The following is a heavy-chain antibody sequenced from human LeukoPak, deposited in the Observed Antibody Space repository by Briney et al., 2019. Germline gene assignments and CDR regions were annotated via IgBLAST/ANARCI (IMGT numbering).Heavy chain of an antibody. Sequence: GGSLRLSCAASGFTFSSYGMNWVRQAPGKGLEWVAVIWYDGSNKYYVDSVKGRFTVSRDNSKNTLYLQMNSLRAEDTAVYYCARVGGDYGGITGHFDYWGQGTLVTVSS. CDR2: IWYDGSNK. V-gene: IGHV3-33*01. CDR3: ARVGGDYGGITGHFDY. CDR1: GFTFSSYG. J-gene: IGHJ4*02. D-gene: IGHD4-17*01.